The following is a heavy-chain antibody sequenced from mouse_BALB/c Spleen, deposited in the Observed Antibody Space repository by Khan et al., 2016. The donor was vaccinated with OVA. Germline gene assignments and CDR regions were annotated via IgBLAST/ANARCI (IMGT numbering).Heavy chain of an antibody. Sequence: VQLQQSGAELAKPGASVKMSCKASGYTFINYWILWVKQRPGQGLEWIGYINPSTGYTEYNQNFKNKATLPADKSSSTAYMQLRSLTSEDSAVYYSARRGLRWDFDDGGQGTTLTVSS. J-gene: IGHJ2*01. D-gene: IGHD1-1*01. CDR1: GYTFINYW. V-gene: IGHV1-7*01. CDR2: INPSTGYT. CDR3: ARRGLRWDFDD.